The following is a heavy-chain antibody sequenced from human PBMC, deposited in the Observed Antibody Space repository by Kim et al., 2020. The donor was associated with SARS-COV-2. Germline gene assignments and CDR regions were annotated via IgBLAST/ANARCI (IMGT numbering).Heavy chain of an antibody. CDR3: TRDLDWNALLEAY. J-gene: IGHJ4*02. D-gene: IGHD1-1*01. Sequence: SAASVKGRFTISRNDSKSIAYLQMNSLKTEDTAVYYCTRDLDWNALLEAYWGQGTLVTVSS. V-gene: IGHV3-49*02.